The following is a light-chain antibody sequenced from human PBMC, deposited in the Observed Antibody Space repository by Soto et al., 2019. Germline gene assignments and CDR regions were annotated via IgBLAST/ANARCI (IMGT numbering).Light chain of an antibody. CDR1: QTVTRN. V-gene: IGKV3-15*01. Sequence: DMVFTQSPGTLSLSPGERATLSCRASQTVTRNYLAWHQQKPGQTPRLLVYDASTRAPGFPARFSGSGSGTEFTLTISSLQSEDFAVYYCHHYNSWLYTLGQGTKVDIK. CDR3: HHYNSWLYT. CDR2: DAS. J-gene: IGKJ2*01.